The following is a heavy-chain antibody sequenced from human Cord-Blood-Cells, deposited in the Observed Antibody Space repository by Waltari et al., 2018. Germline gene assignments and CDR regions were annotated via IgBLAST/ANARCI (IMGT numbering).Heavy chain of an antibody. CDR3: ARGKSEQQLLHGIDAFDI. CDR1: GFTFSSYS. V-gene: IGHV3-21*01. J-gene: IGHJ3*02. CDR2: MSSNSSYI. Sequence: EVQLVESGGGLVKPGGSLRLSCAASGFTFSSYSMNWVRQAPGKGLEWFLYMSSNSSYIYYTDTEKCRFTLSRDNAKNSLYLQMNSRRAEDTAVYYGARGKSEQQLLHGIDAFDIWGQGTMVTVA. D-gene: IGHD6-13*01.